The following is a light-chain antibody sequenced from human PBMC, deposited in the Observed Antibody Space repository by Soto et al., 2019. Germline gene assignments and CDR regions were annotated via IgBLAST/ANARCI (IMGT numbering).Light chain of an antibody. CDR3: QQYKNWPPIT. V-gene: IGKV3D-15*01. CDR1: QSVSSN. CDR2: GAS. J-gene: IGKJ5*01. Sequence: RVMPQSGGTLSVSKYEGGSTFFRASQSVSSNVAWYQQKPGQAPRLLIYGASTRATGIPARFSGSGSGTEFTLTISSLQSEDFGVYYCQQYKNWPPITFGQGTLLEIK.